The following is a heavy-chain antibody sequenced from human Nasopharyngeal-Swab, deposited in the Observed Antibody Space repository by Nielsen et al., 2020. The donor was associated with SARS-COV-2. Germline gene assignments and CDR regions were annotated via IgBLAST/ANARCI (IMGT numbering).Heavy chain of an antibody. CDR3: ARRIAAPGGDGMDV. CDR1: GGSISSSSYY. D-gene: IGHD6-6*01. Sequence: ESLKISCTVSGGSISSSSYYWGWIRQPPGKGLEWIGSIYYSGSTYYNPSLKSRVTIPVDTSKTQFSLKLSSVTAADTAVYYCARRIAAPGGDGMDVWGQGTTVTVSS. CDR2: IYYSGST. J-gene: IGHJ6*02. V-gene: IGHV4-39*01.